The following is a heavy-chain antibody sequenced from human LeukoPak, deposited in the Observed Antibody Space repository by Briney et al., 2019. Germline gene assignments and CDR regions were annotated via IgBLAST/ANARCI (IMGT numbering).Heavy chain of an antibody. V-gene: IGHV1-46*01. J-gene: IGHJ4*02. Sequence: EASVTVSCKASGYTFTSYYMHWVRQAPGQGLEWMGIINPSGGSTSYAQKFQGRVTMTRDTSTSTVYMELSSLRSEDTAVYYCARVAYYYDSSGYYNDYWGQGTLVTVSS. CDR3: ARVAYYYDSSGYYNDY. CDR1: GYTFTSYY. D-gene: IGHD3-22*01. CDR2: INPSGGST.